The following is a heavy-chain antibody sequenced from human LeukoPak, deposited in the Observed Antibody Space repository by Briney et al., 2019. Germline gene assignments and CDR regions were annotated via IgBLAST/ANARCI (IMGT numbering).Heavy chain of an antibody. J-gene: IGHJ3*02. CDR3: AREENVLLWFGELHYDAFDI. CDR1: GGSISNYY. V-gene: IGHV4-4*07. Sequence: PSETLSLTCTVSGGSISNYYWSWIRQPAGKGLERSGRIYTSGRTNYNPSLKSRVTMSVDTSKNPFSLKLSTVTAADTAVYYCAREENVLLWFGELHYDAFDIWGQGTMVTVSS. D-gene: IGHD3-10*01. CDR2: IYTSGRT.